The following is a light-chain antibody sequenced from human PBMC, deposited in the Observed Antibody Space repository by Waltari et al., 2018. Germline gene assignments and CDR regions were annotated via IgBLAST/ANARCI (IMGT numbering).Light chain of an antibody. CDR3: CSYAGSSTYVL. Sequence: QSALTQPASVSGSLGQPITIPCTGANRDVGTYNLVSWYQQPPGKAPKLMIYEGSKRPSGVSNRFSGSQSGNTASLTISGLQAEDDGDYYCCSYAGSSTYVLFGGGTKLTVL. J-gene: IGLJ2*01. V-gene: IGLV2-23*01. CDR1: NRDVGTYNL. CDR2: EGS.